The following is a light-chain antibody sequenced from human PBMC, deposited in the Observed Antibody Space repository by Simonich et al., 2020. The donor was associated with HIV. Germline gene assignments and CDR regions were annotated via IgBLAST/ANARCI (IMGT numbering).Light chain of an antibody. V-gene: IGKV1-NL1*01. CDR1: QGIRNS. J-gene: IGKJ4*01. Sequence: DIQMTQSPSSLSASVGDRVTITCRASQGIRNSLAWYQQRPGKAPKLLINAAYRVESGVPSRFSGSGSGTEYTLTISSLQPEDFATYYCQQYYSSLITFGGGTKVEIK. CDR3: QQYYSSLIT. CDR2: AAY.